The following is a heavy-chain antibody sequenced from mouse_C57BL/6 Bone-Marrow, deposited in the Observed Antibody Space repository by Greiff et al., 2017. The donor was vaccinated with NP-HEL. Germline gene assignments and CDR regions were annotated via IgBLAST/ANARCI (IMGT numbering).Heavy chain of an antibody. CDR3: ARNYYWYFDV. CDR1: GFTFSDYY. CDR2: ISNGGGST. V-gene: IGHV5-12*01. J-gene: IGHJ1*03. Sequence: EVQLLESGGGLVQPGASLKLSCAASGFTFSDYYMYWVRQTPEKRLEWVAYISNGGGSTYYPDTVKGRFTISRDNAKNTLYLQMSRLKSEDTAMYYCARNYYWYFDVWGTGTTVTVSS.